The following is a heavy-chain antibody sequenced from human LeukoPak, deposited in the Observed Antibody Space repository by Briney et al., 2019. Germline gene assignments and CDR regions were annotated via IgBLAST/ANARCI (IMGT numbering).Heavy chain of an antibody. J-gene: IGHJ5*01. CDR3: AKESGITMVRGVTNNWFDS. CDR2: ISYDGRVK. Sequence: GGPLRLSCASSGFTFSSYGIHWVRQAPGKGLEWISVISYDGRVKYYADSVKGRFTVSRDNSKNTLYLQMNSLRPEDTAVYYCAKESGITMVRGVTNNWFDSWGQGTPVTVSS. CDR1: GFTFSSYG. D-gene: IGHD3-10*01. V-gene: IGHV3-30*18.